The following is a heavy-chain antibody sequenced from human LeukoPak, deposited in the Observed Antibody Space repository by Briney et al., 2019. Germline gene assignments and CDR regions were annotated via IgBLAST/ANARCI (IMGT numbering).Heavy chain of an antibody. CDR1: GFTFSSYA. D-gene: IGHD2-2*01. J-gene: IGHJ4*02. Sequence: GGSLRLSCAASGFTFSSYAMSWVRQAPGKGLEWVSAISGSGVSTYYADSVKGRFTISRDNSKNTLYLQMNSLRAEDTAVYYCAKEGLAQDIVVVPADYWGQGTLVTVSS. CDR2: ISGSGVST. CDR3: AKEGLAQDIVVVPADY. V-gene: IGHV3-23*01.